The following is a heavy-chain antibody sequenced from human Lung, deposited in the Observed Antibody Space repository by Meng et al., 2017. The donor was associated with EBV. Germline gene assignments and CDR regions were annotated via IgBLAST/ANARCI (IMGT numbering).Heavy chain of an antibody. Sequence: QVQLNQWGAGLLKSSETLSLTCAVSGGSFNDYFWNWIRQRPGKGLEWIGGIIHSGTTNYNPSLKSRVTISVDTSKNQFSLNLTFVTAADAAVYYCATTTVRGVNWIDPWGQGTLVTVSS. CDR3: ATTTVRGVNWIDP. CDR2: IIHSGTT. CDR1: GGSFNDYF. D-gene: IGHD3-10*01. V-gene: IGHV4-34*12. J-gene: IGHJ5*02.